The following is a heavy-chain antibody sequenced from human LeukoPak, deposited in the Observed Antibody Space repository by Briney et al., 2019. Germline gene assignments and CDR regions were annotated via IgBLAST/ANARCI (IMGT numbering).Heavy chain of an antibody. Sequence: GGSLRLSCAACGFTFSTYWMSWVRQTPGKGLEWVANIKQDGSEKHYVDSVKGRFTISRDNAKNSLYLQMNSLRAEDTAVYYCARDSRAYSSDWDVDYWGQGTLVTVSS. CDR3: ARDSRAYSSDWDVDY. CDR2: IKQDGSEK. CDR1: GFTFSTYW. D-gene: IGHD6-19*01. V-gene: IGHV3-7*01. J-gene: IGHJ4*02.